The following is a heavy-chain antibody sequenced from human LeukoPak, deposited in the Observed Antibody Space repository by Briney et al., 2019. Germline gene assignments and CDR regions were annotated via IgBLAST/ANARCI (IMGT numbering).Heavy chain of an antibody. CDR2: IRYDGSNK. Sequence: GGSLRLSCAASGFTFSSYGMHWVRQAPGKGLEWVAFIRYDGSNKYYADSVKGRFTISRDNSKNTLYLQMNSLRAEDTAVYYCAKMAEWNAGPRDDAFDIWGQGTMVTVSS. CDR3: AKMAEWNAGPRDDAFDI. D-gene: IGHD1-1*01. J-gene: IGHJ3*02. CDR1: GFTFSSYG. V-gene: IGHV3-30*02.